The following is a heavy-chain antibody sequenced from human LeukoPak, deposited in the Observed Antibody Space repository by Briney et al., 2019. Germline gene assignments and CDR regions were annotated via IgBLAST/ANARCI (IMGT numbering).Heavy chain of an antibody. CDR3: ARGGYYDFWSGYYSWGPTPPDY. V-gene: IGHV1-2*02. J-gene: IGHJ4*02. CDR1: GYTFTGYY. CDR2: INPNSGGT. D-gene: IGHD3-3*01. Sequence: ASVKVSCKASGYTFTGYYMHWVRQAPGQGLEWMGWINPNSGGTNYAQKFQGRVTITRNTSISTAYMELSSLRSEDTAVYYCARGGYYDFWSGYYSWGPTPPDYWGQGTLVTVSS.